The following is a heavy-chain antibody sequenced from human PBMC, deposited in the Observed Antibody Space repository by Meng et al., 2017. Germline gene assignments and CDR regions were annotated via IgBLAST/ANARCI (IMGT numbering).Heavy chain of an antibody. CDR3: ASSIRANYYDSSDAFDI. Sequence: ASVKVSCKASGYTFTSYGISWVRQAPGQGLEWMGWISAYNGNTNYAQKLQGRVTMTTDTSTSTAYMELRSLRSDDTAVYYCASSIRANYYDSSDAFDIWGQGKRV. V-gene: IGHV1-18*01. CDR2: ISAYNGNT. J-gene: IGHJ3*02. D-gene: IGHD3-22*01. CDR1: GYTFTSYG.